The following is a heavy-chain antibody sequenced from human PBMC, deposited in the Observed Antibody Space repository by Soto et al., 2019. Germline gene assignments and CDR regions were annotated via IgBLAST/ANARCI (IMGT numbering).Heavy chain of an antibody. V-gene: IGHV3-30-3*01. CDR3: ERDSPGGYSYGYEDYFDY. CDR1: GFTFSSYA. CDR2: ISYDGSNK. J-gene: IGHJ4*02. Sequence: QVQLVESGGGVVQPGRSLRLSCAASGFTFSSYAMHWVRQAPGKGLEWVAVISYDGSNKYYADSVKGRFTISRDNSKNTLYLKMNSLRAEDTAVYYCERDSPGGYSYGYEDYFDYWGQGTLVTVSS. D-gene: IGHD5-18*01.